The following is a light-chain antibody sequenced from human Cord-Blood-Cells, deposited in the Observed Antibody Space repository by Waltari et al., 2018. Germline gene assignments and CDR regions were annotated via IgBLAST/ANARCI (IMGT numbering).Light chain of an antibody. CDR3: QQYGSSPLT. CDR2: GAS. Sequence: VFTHSSATLSLSPGEGATLSCRSSQSVSSSYLAWYQQKPGQAPRLLIYGASSRATGIPDRFSGSGSGTDFTLTISRLEPEDFAVYYCQQYGSSPLTFGGGTKVEIK. V-gene: IGKV3-20*01. CDR1: QSVSSSY. J-gene: IGKJ4*01.